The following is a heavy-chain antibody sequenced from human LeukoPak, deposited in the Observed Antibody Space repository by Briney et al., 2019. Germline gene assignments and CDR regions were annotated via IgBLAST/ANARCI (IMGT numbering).Heavy chain of an antibody. J-gene: IGHJ6*02. Sequence: GGSLRLSCAASGFTVSSNYMSWVRQAPGKGLEWVSVIYSGGSTYYADSVKGRFTISRDNFKNTLYLQMNSLRAEDTAVYYCARDPRGYSGYDLFLDVWGQGTTVTVSS. V-gene: IGHV3-66*01. D-gene: IGHD5-12*01. CDR3: ARDPRGYSGYDLFLDV. CDR1: GFTVSSNY. CDR2: IYSGGST.